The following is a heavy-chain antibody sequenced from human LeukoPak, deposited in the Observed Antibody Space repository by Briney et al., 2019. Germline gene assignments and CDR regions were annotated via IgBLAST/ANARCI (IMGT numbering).Heavy chain of an antibody. D-gene: IGHD3-16*01. J-gene: IGHJ6*02. CDR2: INHNGNVN. V-gene: IGHV3-7*03. CDR3: ARGGGLDV. Sequence: GRSLRPSCAASGFTFSSYWMNWARQAPGKGLEWVASINHNGNVNYYVDSVKGRFTISRDNAKNSLYLQMSNLRAEDTAVYFCARGGGLDVWGQGATVTVSS. CDR1: GFTFSSYW.